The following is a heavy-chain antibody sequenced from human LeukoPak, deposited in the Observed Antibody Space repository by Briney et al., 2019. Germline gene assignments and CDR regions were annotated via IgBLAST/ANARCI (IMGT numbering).Heavy chain of an antibody. CDR3: ARGAGPDAFDI. Sequence: PGGSLRLSCAASGFTVSSNYMSWVHQAPGKGLEWVSVIYSGGSTYYADSVKGRFTISRDNSKNTLYLQMNSLRAEDTAVYYCARGAGPDAFDIWGQGTMVTVSS. CDR2: IYSGGST. J-gene: IGHJ3*02. CDR1: GFTVSSNY. V-gene: IGHV3-66*02.